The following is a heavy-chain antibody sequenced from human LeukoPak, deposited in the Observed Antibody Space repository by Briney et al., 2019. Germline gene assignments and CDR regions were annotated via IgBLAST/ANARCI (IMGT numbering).Heavy chain of an antibody. Sequence: GGSLRLSCAASGFSFRNYVIHWVRQAPGKGLEWVAVTSSELNVKLCADSVKGRFTISRDNSRSTLYLQMNSLRPEDTAIYYCAREGYYGAGSPPSLYFDYWGQGTLVTVSS. D-gene: IGHD3-10*01. CDR1: GFSFRNYV. CDR2: TSSELNVK. CDR3: AREGYYGAGSPPSLYFDY. V-gene: IGHV3-30-3*01. J-gene: IGHJ4*02.